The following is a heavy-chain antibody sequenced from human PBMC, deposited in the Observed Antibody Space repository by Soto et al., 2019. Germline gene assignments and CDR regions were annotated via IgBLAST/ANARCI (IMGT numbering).Heavy chain of an antibody. J-gene: IGHJ4*02. CDR3: AGYCSSASCHIPDQNLGY. V-gene: IGHV3-23*01. CDR2: ISGSGGST. D-gene: IGHD2-2*01. CDR1: GFTFSSYA. Sequence: GGSLRLSCAASGFTFSSYAMSWVRQAPGKGLEWVSAISGSGGSTYYADSVKGRFTISRDNSKNTLYLQMNSLRAEDTAVYYCAGYCSSASCHIPDQNLGYWGQGTLVTVSS.